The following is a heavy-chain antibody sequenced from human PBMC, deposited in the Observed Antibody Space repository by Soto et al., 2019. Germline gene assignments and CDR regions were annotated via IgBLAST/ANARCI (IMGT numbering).Heavy chain of an antibody. J-gene: IGHJ4*02. CDR3: TRARGGIGWNYID. V-gene: IGHV3-49*03. CDR1: GFTFGDYA. D-gene: IGHD1-7*01. Sequence: EVQLVESGGGLVQPGRSLRLSCTASGFTFGDYAMSWFRQAPGKGLEWVGFIRSKAYGGTTEYAASVKGRFTISRDDSKSIAYLQMNSLKTEDTAVYYCTRARGGIGWNYIDWGQGTLVTVSS. CDR2: IRSKAYGGTT.